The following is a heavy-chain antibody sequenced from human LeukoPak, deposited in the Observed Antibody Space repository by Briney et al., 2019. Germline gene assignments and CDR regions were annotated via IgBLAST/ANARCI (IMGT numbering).Heavy chain of an antibody. Sequence: ASVKVSCKASGYTFTGYYMRWVRQAPGQGLEWMGWINPNSGGTNYAQKFQGRVTMTRDTSISTAYMELSRLRSDDTAVYYCARERGKRSGSQFGYWGQGTLVTVSS. CDR3: ARERGKRSGSQFGY. J-gene: IGHJ4*02. CDR2: INPNSGGT. D-gene: IGHD1-26*01. CDR1: GYTFTGYY. V-gene: IGHV1-2*02.